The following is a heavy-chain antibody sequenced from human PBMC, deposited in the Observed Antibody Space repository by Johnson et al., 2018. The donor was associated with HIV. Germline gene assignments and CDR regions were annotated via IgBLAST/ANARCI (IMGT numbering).Heavy chain of an antibody. CDR1: GFNFDDYT. CDR3: ALPYTGGVHAFDS. CDR2: ISWDGDKT. Sequence: VQLVESGGGVVKPGGSLRLSCAASGFNFDDYTMHWVRQVPGKGLEWVSLISWDGDKTYYADSVRGRFIISRDNSKNSLFLQLNNLRIEDTALYYCALPYTGGVHAFDSWGQGTMVTVSS. D-gene: IGHD3-16*01. V-gene: IGHV3-43*01. J-gene: IGHJ3*02.